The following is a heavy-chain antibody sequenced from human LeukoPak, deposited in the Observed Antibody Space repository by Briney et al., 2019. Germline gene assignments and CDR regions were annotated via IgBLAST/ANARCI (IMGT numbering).Heavy chain of an antibody. Sequence: PGGSLRLSCAASGFTFSSYSMNWVRQAPGKGLEWVSSISSSSSYIYYADSVKGRFIISRDNAKNLLYLQMNSLRAEDTAVYYCARDAVWYYYDSSGYYAFDYWDQGTLVTVSS. CDR2: ISSSSSYI. CDR1: GFTFSSYS. V-gene: IGHV3-21*01. D-gene: IGHD3-22*01. CDR3: ARDAVWYYYDSSGYYAFDY. J-gene: IGHJ4*02.